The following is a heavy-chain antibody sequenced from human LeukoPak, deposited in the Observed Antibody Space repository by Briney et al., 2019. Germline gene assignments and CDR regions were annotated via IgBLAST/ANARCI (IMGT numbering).Heavy chain of an antibody. CDR3: ARTSLNPKIGSTSVPAVMDV. Sequence: PSETLSLDCTVSGGSISSYYWNWIQQPPGRGLEWLACTYNSASTNSNPSLKSRVTISVSTSKNQVSLQLSSVNAADTSVYYCARTSLNPKIGSTSVPAVMDVWGQGTTVTVFS. J-gene: IGHJ6*02. V-gene: IGHV4-59*01. CDR1: GGSISSYY. CDR2: TYNSAST.